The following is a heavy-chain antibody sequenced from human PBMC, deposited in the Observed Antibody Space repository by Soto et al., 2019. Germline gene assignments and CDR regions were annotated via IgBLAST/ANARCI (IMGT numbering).Heavy chain of an antibody. D-gene: IGHD6-19*01. CDR2: IKSKTDGGTT. CDR1: GFTFSNAW. J-gene: IGHJ4*02. CDR3: TTDPRQQWKGGY. Sequence: GSLRLSCAASGFTFSNAWMSWVRQAPGKGLEWVGRIKSKTDGGTTDYAAPVKGRFTISRDDSKNKLYLQMNSLKTEDTAVYYCTTDPRQQWKGGYWGQGTLVTVSS. V-gene: IGHV3-15*01.